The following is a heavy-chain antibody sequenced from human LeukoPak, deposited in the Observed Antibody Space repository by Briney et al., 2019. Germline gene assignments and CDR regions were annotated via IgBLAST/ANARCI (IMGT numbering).Heavy chain of an antibody. CDR3: ARNEFPTGWFDP. D-gene: IGHD1-1*01. Sequence: ETLSLTCTVSGGFFRGYHWTWIRQPPGKGLEWVSSISSSSSYIYYADSVKGRFTISRDNAKNSLYLQMNSLRAEDTAVYYCARNEFPTGWFDPWGQGTLVTVSS. J-gene: IGHJ5*02. CDR2: ISSSSSYI. CDR1: GGFFRGYH. V-gene: IGHV3-21*01.